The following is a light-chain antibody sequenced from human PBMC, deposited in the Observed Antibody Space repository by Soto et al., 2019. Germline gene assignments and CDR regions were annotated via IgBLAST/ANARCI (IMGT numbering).Light chain of an antibody. V-gene: IGKV3-11*01. CDR2: DAS. CDR1: QSVSSY. CDR3: QQRSNWPLT. J-gene: IGKJ4*02. Sequence: EIVLTQSPATLSLSPGERATLSCRASQSVSSYLAWYQQKPGQAPRLLSYDASNGATGIPDRFSGTGSGTDFTLTISSLEPEDFEVYCCQQRSNWPLTFGGGTKVEIK.